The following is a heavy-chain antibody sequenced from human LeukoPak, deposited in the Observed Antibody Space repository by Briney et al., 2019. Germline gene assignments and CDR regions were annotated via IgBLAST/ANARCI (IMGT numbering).Heavy chain of an antibody. Sequence: GGSLRLSCAASGFTFSSYSLNWVRQAPGRGLEWISYICGRGKTKYYADSVKGRFTISRDDAKNFLYLQMNSLRAGGTAVYYCARGLYSAGDWGQGTLVTVSS. CDR2: ICGRGKTK. CDR1: GFTFSSYS. V-gene: IGHV3-48*04. D-gene: IGHD2-2*02. J-gene: IGHJ4*02. CDR3: ARGLYSAGD.